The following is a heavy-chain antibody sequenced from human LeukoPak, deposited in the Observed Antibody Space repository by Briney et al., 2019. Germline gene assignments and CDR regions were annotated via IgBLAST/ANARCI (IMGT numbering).Heavy chain of an antibody. J-gene: IGHJ4*02. CDR2: IYYSGST. CDR3: ARQRRGIDY. Sequence: SETLSLTCTVSGGSISSSSYYWGWIRQPPGKGLEWIGSIYYSGSTYYNPSLKSRVTISVDTSKNQFSLKLSSATAADTAVYYCARQRRGIDYWGQGTLVTVSS. V-gene: IGHV4-39*01. CDR1: GGSISSSSYY.